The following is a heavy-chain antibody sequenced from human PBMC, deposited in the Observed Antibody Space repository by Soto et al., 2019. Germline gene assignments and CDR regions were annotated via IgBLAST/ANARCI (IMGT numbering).Heavy chain of an antibody. CDR2: INHSGST. CDR3: ASRLGWDLLDY. V-gene: IGHV4-34*01. D-gene: IGHD1-26*01. J-gene: IGHJ4*02. CDR1: GGSFSGYY. Sequence: QVQLQQWGAGLLKPSETLSLTCAVYGGSFSGYYWGWIRQPPVKGLEWIGEINHSGSTNYNPSLKSRVTISADTSKNQFSLKLSSVTAADTAMYYCASRLGWDLLDYWGQGALVTVSS.